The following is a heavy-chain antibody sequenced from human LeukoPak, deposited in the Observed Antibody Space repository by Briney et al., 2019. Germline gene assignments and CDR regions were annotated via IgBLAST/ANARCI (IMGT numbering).Heavy chain of an antibody. V-gene: IGHV3-33*01. CDR1: GFTFSSYG. Sequence: PGRSLRLSCAASGFTFSSYGMHWVRQAPGKGLEWVAVIWYDGSNKYYADSVKGRFTISRDNSKNTLYLQMNSLRAEDTAVYYCARDLEAYYDSSGYALDYWGQRTLVTVSS. CDR2: IWYDGSNK. CDR3: ARDLEAYYDSSGYALDY. D-gene: IGHD3-22*01. J-gene: IGHJ4*02.